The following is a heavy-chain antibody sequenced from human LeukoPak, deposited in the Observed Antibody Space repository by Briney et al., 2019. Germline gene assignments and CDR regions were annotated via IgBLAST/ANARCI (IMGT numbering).Heavy chain of an antibody. J-gene: IGHJ4*02. Sequence: QAPGQRLEWMGWXXAGNGNTKYSQKFQGRVAITRDTSASTAYMELSSLRSEDTAVYYCARAGGSSEWLPSGNFDYWGQGTLVTVSS. D-gene: IGHD2-15*01. CDR3: ARAGGSSEWLPSGNFDY. V-gene: IGHV1-3*01. CDR2: XXAGNGNT.